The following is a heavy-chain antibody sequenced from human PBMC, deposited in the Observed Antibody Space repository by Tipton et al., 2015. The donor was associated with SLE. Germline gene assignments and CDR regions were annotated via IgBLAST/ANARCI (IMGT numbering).Heavy chain of an antibody. V-gene: IGHV4-34*12. J-gene: IGHJ4*02. Sequence: TLSLTCSVYGDSLSGQYWSWIRQPPGKGLEWIGEVFRGGSTNYSPSLESRVTITVDMSKNQFSLKLSSVTAADTAVYYCALLGSLLWFSPEGYWGQGTLVTVSS. CDR3: ALLGSLLWFSPEGY. CDR2: VFRGGST. D-gene: IGHD3-10*01. CDR1: GDSLSGQY.